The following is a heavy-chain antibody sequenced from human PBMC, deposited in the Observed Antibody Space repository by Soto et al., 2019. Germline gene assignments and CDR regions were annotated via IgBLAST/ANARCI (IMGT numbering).Heavy chain of an antibody. CDR1: GGSISSGGYY. CDR2: IYYSGST. CDR3: ARSNYDILTGPTEGPYYFAY. V-gene: IGHV4-31*03. Sequence: SETLSLTCTVSGGSISSGGYYWSWIRQHPGKGLEWIGYIYYSGSTYYNPSLKSRVTISVDTSKNQFSLKLSSVTAADTAVYYCARSNYDILTGPTEGPYYFAYWGQGTLVTVSS. J-gene: IGHJ4*02. D-gene: IGHD3-9*01.